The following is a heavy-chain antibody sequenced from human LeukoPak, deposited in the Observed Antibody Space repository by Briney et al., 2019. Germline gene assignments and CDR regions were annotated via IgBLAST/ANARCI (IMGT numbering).Heavy chain of an antibody. CDR1: GYTLTELS. V-gene: IGHV1-24*01. CDR3: ATAYGSGYTGAFDI. Sequence: GASVEVSCKVSGYTLTELSMHWVRRAPGKGLEWMGGFDPEDGETIYAQKFQGRVTMTEDTSTDTAYMELSSLRSEDTAVYYCATAYGSGYTGAFDIWGQGTMVTVSS. J-gene: IGHJ3*02. CDR2: FDPEDGET. D-gene: IGHD3-22*01.